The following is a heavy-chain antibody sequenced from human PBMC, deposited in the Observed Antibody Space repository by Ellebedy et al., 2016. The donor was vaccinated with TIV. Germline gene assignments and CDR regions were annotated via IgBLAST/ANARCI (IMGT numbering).Heavy chain of an antibody. Sequence: GESLKISCAASGFTLSTYSMNWVRQAPGKGLEWVSSMSGTSSYVHYADSVEGRFTISRDSAKNSLYLHMSSLRVEDTAVYYCARVHGDYRIDYWGPGTLVTVSS. CDR1: GFTLSTYS. CDR2: MSGTSSYV. CDR3: ARVHGDYRIDY. V-gene: IGHV3-21*06. D-gene: IGHD4-17*01. J-gene: IGHJ4*02.